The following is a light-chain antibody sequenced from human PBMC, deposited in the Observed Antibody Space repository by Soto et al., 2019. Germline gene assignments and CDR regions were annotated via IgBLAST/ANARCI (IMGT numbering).Light chain of an antibody. CDR3: QQLNAYPLT. Sequence: DIHLAQSPSIQSQAXVPTLNVSWXASQGISTYLAWTQQTSGKAPKLLISAASTLQRGVSSRFSGSGSGTQFTLTISSLQPEDFATYYCQQLNAYPLTFGGGTKV. CDR1: QGISTY. V-gene: IGKV1-9*01. J-gene: IGKJ4*01. CDR2: AAS.